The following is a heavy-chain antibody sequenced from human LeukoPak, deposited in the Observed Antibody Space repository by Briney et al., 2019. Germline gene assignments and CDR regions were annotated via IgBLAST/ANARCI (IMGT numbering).Heavy chain of an antibody. CDR2: INQDGSQK. D-gene: IGHD1-1*01. Sequence: GGSLRLSCAASGFTFSSYWTTWVRQSPGKGLERVASINQDGSQKYYVDSVKGRLTISRDNAKNSLFLQMNSLRVEDTAVYYCTRNQNWASDIWGQGTMVTVSS. CDR1: GFTFSSYW. V-gene: IGHV3-7*01. CDR3: TRNQNWASDI. J-gene: IGHJ3*02.